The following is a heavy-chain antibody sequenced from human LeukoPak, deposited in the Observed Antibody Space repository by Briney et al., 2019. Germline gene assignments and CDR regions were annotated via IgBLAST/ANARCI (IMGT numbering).Heavy chain of an antibody. D-gene: IGHD2-2*01. Sequence: ASVKVSCKASGYTFTSYGISWVRQAPGQGLEWMGWISAYNGNTNYAQKLQGRVTMTTDASTSTAYMELRSLRSDDTAVYYCARRGGEPAATSKYYYYYYMDVWGKGTTVTVSS. CDR2: ISAYNGNT. V-gene: IGHV1-18*01. CDR1: GYTFTSYG. J-gene: IGHJ6*03. CDR3: ARRGGEPAATSKYYYYYYMDV.